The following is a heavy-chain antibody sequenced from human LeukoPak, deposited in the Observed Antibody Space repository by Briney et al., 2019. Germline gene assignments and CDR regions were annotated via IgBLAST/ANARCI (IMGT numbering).Heavy chain of an antibody. CDR2: IYYSGST. CDR3: AREVTGSLYYYGSGDYFDY. CDR1: GGSISSSSYY. D-gene: IGHD3-10*01. Sequence: PSETLSLTCTVSGGSISSSSYYWGWIRQPPGKGLEWIGSIYYSGSTYYNPSLKSRVTISVDTSKNQFSLKLSSVTAADTAVYYCAREVTGSLYYYGSGDYFDYWGQGTLVTVSS. J-gene: IGHJ4*02. V-gene: IGHV4-39*07.